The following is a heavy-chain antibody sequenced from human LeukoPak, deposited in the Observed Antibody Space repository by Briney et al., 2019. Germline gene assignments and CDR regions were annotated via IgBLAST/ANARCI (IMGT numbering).Heavy chain of an antibody. CDR1: GDSVSSNSAA. Sequence: SQTLSLTCAISGDSVSSNSAAWNWIRQSPSRGLEWLGRTYYRSKWYNDYAVSVKSRITINPDTSKNLFSLQLSSVTAADTAVYYCARVMVRGVIIAPPPFDYWGQGTLVTVSS. D-gene: IGHD3-10*01. J-gene: IGHJ4*02. CDR2: TYYRSKWYN. CDR3: ARVMVRGVIIAPPPFDY. V-gene: IGHV6-1*01.